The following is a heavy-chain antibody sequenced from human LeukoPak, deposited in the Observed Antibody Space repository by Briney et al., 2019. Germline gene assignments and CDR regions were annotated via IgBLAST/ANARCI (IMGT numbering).Heavy chain of an antibody. J-gene: IGHJ4*02. D-gene: IGHD6-19*01. CDR1: GFTFSSYG. CDR3: AKDREWLAQERYYFDY. CDR2: IRYDGSNK. V-gene: IGHV3-30*02. Sequence: PGGSLRLSCAASGFTFSSYGMHWVRQAPGKGLEWVAFIRYDGSNKYYADSVKGRFTISRDNSKNTLYLQMNSLRAEDTAVYYCAKDREWLAQERYYFDYWGQGTLVTVSS.